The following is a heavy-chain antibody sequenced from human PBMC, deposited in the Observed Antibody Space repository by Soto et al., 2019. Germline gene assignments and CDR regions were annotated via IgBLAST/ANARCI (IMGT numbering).Heavy chain of an antibody. CDR2: ISYDGSNK. CDR3: AKDAKDAKLLWFGEDTFYYYYMDV. J-gene: IGHJ6*03. D-gene: IGHD3-10*01. Sequence: GGSLRLSCAASGFTFSSYGMHWVRQAPGKGLEWVAVISYDGSNKYYADSVKGRFTISRDNSKNTLYLQMNSLRAEDTAVYYCAKDAKDAKLLWFGEDTFYYYYMDVWGKGTTVTVSS. V-gene: IGHV3-30*18. CDR1: GFTFSSYG.